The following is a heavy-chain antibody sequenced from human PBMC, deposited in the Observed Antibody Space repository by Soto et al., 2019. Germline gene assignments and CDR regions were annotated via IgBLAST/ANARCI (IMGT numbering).Heavy chain of an antibody. V-gene: IGHV5-10-1*01. Sequence: GESLKISCKGSGYSFTSYWISCVRQMPGKGLEWMGRIDPSDSYTNYSPSFQGHVTISADKSIRTAYLQWSSLKASDTAMYYCARHTAHLKNEYWGEGTLVTVSS. CDR1: GYSFTSYW. CDR2: IDPSDSYT. J-gene: IGHJ4*02. D-gene: IGHD1-1*01. CDR3: ARHTAHLKNEY.